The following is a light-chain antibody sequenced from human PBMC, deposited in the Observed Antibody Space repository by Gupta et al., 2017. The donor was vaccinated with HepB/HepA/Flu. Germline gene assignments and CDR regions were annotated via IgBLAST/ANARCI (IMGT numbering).Light chain of an antibody. CDR3: HSYTGSNTLLP. J-gene: IGLJ6*01. V-gene: IGLV2-23*02. CDR1: SRYVGKYDL. Sequence: QSALTSPALVCGSLGPSSNVSFTGTSRYVGKYDLVSWYQQARGSAATLIIYEVAQRPSGLSSLSSGSKSGTTALLTISGLQAEDDAYYYCHSYTGSNTLLPFGSGTKLTVL. CDR2: EVA.